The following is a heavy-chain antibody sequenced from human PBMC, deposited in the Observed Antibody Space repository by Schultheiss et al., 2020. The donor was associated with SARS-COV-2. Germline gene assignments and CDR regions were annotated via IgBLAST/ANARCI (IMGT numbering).Heavy chain of an antibody. CDR1: RFTFDDYG. Sequence: GGSLRLSCAASRFTFDDYGMSWVRQAPGKGLEWVSYISSGGSTYYADSVKGRFTISRENAKNSLYLQMNSLRAGDTAVYYCARGGGYDGMDVWGQGTTVTVSS. CDR3: ARGGGYDGMDV. J-gene: IGHJ6*02. D-gene: IGHD3-22*01. CDR2: ISSGGST. V-gene: IGHV3-48*01.